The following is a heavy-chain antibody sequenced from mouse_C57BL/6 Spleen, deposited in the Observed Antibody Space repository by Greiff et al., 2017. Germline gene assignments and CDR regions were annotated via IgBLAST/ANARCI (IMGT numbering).Heavy chain of an antibody. V-gene: IGHV5-17*01. CDR1: GFTFSDYG. J-gene: IGHJ4*01. CDR2: ISSGSSTI. Sequence: EVQRVESGGGLVKPGGSLKLSCAASGFTFSDYGMHWVRQAPEKGLEWVAYISSGSSTIYYADTVKGRFTISRDNAKNTLFLQMTSLRAEDTAMYYCARGLGRYAMDYWGQGTSVTVSS. CDR3: ARGLGRYAMDY. D-gene: IGHD4-1*01.